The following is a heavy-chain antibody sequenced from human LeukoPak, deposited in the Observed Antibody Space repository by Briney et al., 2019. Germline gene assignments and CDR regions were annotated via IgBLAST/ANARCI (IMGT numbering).Heavy chain of an antibody. CDR1: GFTFSSYS. CDR2: INWNGGST. D-gene: IGHD3-10*01. CDR3: ARAEQRSGSYAGTYANWFDP. Sequence: PGGSLRLSCAASGFTFSSYSMNWVRQAPGKGLEWVSGINWNGGSTGYADSVKGRFTISRDNAKNSLYLQMNSLRAEDTALYHCARAEQRSGSYAGTYANWFDPWGQGTLVTVSS. J-gene: IGHJ5*02. V-gene: IGHV3-20*01.